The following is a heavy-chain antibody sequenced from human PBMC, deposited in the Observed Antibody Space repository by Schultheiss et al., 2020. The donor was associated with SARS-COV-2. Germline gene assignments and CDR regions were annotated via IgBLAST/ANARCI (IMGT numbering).Heavy chain of an antibody. Sequence: GSLRLSCAVYGGSFSGYYWSWIRQPPGKGLEWIGEINHSGSTNYNSSLKSRVTISVDTSKNQFSLKLSSVTAADTAVYYCARVGSGWYYFDYWGQGTLVTVSS. CDR2: INHSGST. CDR3: ARVGSGWYYFDY. CDR1: GGSFSGYY. V-gene: IGHV4-34*01. D-gene: IGHD6-19*01. J-gene: IGHJ4*02.